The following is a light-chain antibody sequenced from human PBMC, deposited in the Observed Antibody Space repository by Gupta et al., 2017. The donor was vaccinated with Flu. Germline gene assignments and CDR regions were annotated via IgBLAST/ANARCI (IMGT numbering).Light chain of an antibody. CDR2: NNS. V-gene: IGLV1-44*01. J-gene: IGLJ3*02. CDR3: AACDDTLNGPV. CDR1: SSYIGSDT. Sequence: QSMLTQPPSASGTPGQRVTISCSTSSSYIGSDTVHWYQHVPGTAPKLLIYNNSQRPSGVPDRFSGSKSGASASLAITGLQSEDESDYYCAACDDTLNGPVFGGGTKLTVL.